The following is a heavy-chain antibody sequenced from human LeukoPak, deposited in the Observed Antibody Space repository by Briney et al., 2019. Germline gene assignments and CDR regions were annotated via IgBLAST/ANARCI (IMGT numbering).Heavy chain of an antibody. CDR1: GFTFSSYC. CDR3: AREQAWEGNVLRYFDWLSAFDY. J-gene: IGHJ4*02. Sequence: PRASLTLSCAASGFTFSSYCMSWVRQAPGKGLEWVANIKHDGSKKYYVDSRKGRFSTSRDNGKNSPYLQMNSLRAEDTAVYYCAREQAWEGNVLRYFDWLSAFDYWGQGTLVTVSS. V-gene: IGHV3-7*01. D-gene: IGHD3-9*01. CDR2: IKHDGSKK.